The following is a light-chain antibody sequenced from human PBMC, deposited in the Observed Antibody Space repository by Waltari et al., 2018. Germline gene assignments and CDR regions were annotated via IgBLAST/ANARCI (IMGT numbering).Light chain of an antibody. V-gene: IGLV4-69*01. J-gene: IGLJ3*02. CDR1: SGHITNV. Sequence: QLVLTQSPSASASLGASVKPTCTLRSGHITNVIAWPQQQPGKGPRYLMKVNSDGSHRKGDDIPDRFSGSGSGPERYLTISSLQSEDEADYYCETGGHGTWVFGGGTKLTVL. CDR3: ETGGHGTWV. CDR2: VNSDGSH.